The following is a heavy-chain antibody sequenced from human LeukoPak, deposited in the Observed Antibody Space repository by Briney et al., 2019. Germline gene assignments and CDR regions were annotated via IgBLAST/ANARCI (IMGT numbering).Heavy chain of an antibody. CDR2: INQDGSEK. CDR1: GFTFSSFW. Sequence: GGSLRLSCAASGFTFSSFWMTWIRQAPGKGLEWVANINQDGSEKYYVDSVKGRFTISRDNAKNSVYLQMNSLRAEDTAVYYCARAHPPDFDYWGQGTLVTVSS. CDR3: ARAHPPDFDY. V-gene: IGHV3-7*03. J-gene: IGHJ4*02.